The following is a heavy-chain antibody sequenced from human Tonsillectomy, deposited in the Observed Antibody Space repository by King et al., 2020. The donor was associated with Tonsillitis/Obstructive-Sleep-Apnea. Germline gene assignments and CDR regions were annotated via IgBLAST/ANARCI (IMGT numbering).Heavy chain of an antibody. CDR3: AIDYYDSSGYYSPHFQH. CDR1: GFTVSSNY. J-gene: IGHJ1*01. D-gene: IGHD3-22*01. Sequence: VQLVESGGGLIQPGGSLRLSCAASGFTVSSNYMSWVRQAPGKGLEWVSVIYSGGITYYADSVKGRFTISRDNSKNTLYLQMNSLRAEDTAGYYCAIDYYDSSGYYSPHFQHWGQGTLVTVSS. CDR2: IYSGGIT. V-gene: IGHV3-53*01.